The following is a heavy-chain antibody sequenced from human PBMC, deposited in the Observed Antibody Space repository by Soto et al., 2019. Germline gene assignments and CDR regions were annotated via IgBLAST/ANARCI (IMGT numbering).Heavy chain of an antibody. D-gene: IGHD3-10*01. CDR2: ISYDGSNK. Sequence: GGSLRLSCAASGFTFSSYAMHWVRQAPGKGLEWVAVISYDGSNKYYADSVKGRFTISRDNSKNTLYLQMNSLRAEDTAVYYCARVGYYGSGSYSDYYYGMDVRAQRTTVTGSS. CDR1: GFTFSSYA. V-gene: IGHV3-30-3*01. CDR3: ARVGYYGSGSYSDYYYGMDV. J-gene: IGHJ6*02.